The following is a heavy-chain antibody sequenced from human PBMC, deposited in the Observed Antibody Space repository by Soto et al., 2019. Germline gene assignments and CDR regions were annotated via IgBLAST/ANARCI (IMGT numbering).Heavy chain of an antibody. Sequence: GGSLRLSCAASGFTFSSNYMSWVRQAPGKGLEWVAVISCDGSNKYYADSVKGRFTISRDNSKNTLYLQMNSLRAEDTAVYYSSYDSSGYDAFDIWGQGTMVTVSS. CDR1: GFTFSSNY. CDR2: ISCDGSNK. D-gene: IGHD3-22*01. J-gene: IGHJ3*02. V-gene: IGHV3-30*19. CDR3: SYDSSGYDAFDI.